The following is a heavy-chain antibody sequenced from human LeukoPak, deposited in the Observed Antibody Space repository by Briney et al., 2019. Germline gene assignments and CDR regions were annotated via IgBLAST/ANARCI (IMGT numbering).Heavy chain of an antibody. Sequence: PGGSLRLSCAASGFTFYDYGMTWVRQAPGKGLEWVSGINWNGGSTGYGDSVKGRFTISRDNTKNSLYLQMNSLRAEDTALFYCARFREGTTHFDYWGQGTLVTVSS. J-gene: IGHJ4*02. CDR3: ARFREGTTHFDY. CDR1: GFTFYDYG. D-gene: IGHD1-7*01. CDR2: INWNGGST. V-gene: IGHV3-20*04.